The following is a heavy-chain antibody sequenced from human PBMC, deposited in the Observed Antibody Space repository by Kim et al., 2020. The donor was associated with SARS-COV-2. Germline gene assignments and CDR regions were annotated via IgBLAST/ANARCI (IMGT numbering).Heavy chain of an antibody. J-gene: IGHJ4*02. CDR3: ARDPGGSGSYFD. CDR2: IYYSGST. CDR1: GGSISSGGYY. V-gene: IGHV4-31*03. Sequence: SETLSLTCTVSGGSISSGGYYWSWIRQHPGKGLEWIGYIYYSGSTYYNPSLKSRVTISVDTSKNQFSLKLSSVTAADTAVYYCARDPGGSGSYFDWGQGTLVTVSS. D-gene: IGHD3-10*01.